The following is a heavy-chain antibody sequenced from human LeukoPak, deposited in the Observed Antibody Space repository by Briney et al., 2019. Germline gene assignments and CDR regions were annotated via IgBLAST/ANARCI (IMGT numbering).Heavy chain of an antibody. D-gene: IGHD5-18*01. V-gene: IGHV4-34*01. Sequence: SETLSLTCAVYGGSFSGYYWSWIRQPPGKGPEWIGEINHSGSTNYNPSLKSRVTISVDTSKNQFSLKLSSVTAADTAVYYCARGAGYSYGKGDYWGQGTLVTVSS. CDR1: GGSFSGYY. CDR3: ARGAGYSYGKGDY. CDR2: INHSGST. J-gene: IGHJ4*02.